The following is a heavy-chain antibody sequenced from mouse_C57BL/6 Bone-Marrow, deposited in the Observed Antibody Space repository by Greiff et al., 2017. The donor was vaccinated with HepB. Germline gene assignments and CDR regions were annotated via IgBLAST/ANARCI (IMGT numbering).Heavy chain of an antibody. CDR1: GFTFSDYG. J-gene: IGHJ3*01. D-gene: IGHD2-10*01. V-gene: IGHV5-15*01. CDR3: ARQAYYGNWFAY. Sequence: EVKLQESGGGLVQPGGSLKLSCAASGFTFSDYGMAWVRQAPRKGPEWVAFISNLAYSIYYADTVTGRFTISRENAKNTLYLEMSSLRSEDTAMYYCARQAYYGNWFAYWGQGTLVTVSA. CDR2: ISNLAYSI.